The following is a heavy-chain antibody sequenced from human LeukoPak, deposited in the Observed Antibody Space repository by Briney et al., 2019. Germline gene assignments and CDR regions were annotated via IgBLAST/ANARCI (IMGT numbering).Heavy chain of an antibody. J-gene: IGHJ4*02. D-gene: IGHD6-13*01. CDR2: ISHSGST. V-gene: IGHV4-38-2*02. Sequence: KPSEALSLTCTVSGYSISSGFYWGWIRQPPGKGLEWIGSISHSGSTYYNLSLKSRVTISVDTSKNQFSLKLSSVTAADTAVYYCARAEWAAAGIWGQGTLVTVSS. CDR1: GYSISSGFY. CDR3: ARAEWAAAGI.